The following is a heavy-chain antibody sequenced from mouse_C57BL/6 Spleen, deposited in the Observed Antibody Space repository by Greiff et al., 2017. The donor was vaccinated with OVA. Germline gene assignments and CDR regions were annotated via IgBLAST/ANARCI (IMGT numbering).Heavy chain of an antibody. D-gene: IGHD2-4*01. Sequence: EVKVVESGGGLVKPGGSLKLSCAASGFTFSDYGMHWVRQAPEKGLEWVAYISSGSSTIYYADTVKGRFTISRDNAKNTLFLQMTSLRSEDTAMYYCARGENIIYYDYDVWFAYWGQGTLVTVSA. CDR1: GFTFSDYG. CDR3: ARGENIIYYDYDVWFAY. J-gene: IGHJ3*01. CDR2: ISSGSSTI. V-gene: IGHV5-17*01.